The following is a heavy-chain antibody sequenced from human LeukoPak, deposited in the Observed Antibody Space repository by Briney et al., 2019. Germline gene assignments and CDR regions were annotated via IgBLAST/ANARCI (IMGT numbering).Heavy chain of an antibody. V-gene: IGHV1-8*01. J-gene: IGHJ5*02. CDR2: MNPNSGNT. CDR1: GYTFPSHD. CDR3: ARGPTFYYDSSGYHPNWFDP. D-gene: IGHD3-22*01. Sequence: ASVKVSCKASGYTFPSHDINWVRQATGHGLEWMGWMNPNSGNTGYAQKFQGRVTMTRNTSISTAYMELSSLRSEDTAVYYCARGPTFYYDSSGYHPNWFDPWGQGTLVTVSS.